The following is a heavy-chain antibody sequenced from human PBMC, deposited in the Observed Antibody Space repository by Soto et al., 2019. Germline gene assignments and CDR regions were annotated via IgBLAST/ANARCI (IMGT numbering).Heavy chain of an antibody. Sequence: EVQLVESGGGLVQPGGSLRLSCAASGFTFSTYWMHWVRQAPGKGLVWVSRITNDGSITNYADSVKGRFTISRDNAKNTLYLQMDSLRAEDTAVYYCARGTCVGGFGELQYWGRGTLVTVSS. CDR1: GFTFSTYW. CDR2: ITNDGSIT. V-gene: IGHV3-74*01. CDR3: ARGTCVGGFGELQY. D-gene: IGHD3-10*01. J-gene: IGHJ4*01.